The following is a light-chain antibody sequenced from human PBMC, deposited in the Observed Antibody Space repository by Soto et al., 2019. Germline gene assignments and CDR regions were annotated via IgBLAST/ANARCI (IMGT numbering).Light chain of an antibody. CDR1: QSVSGY. CDR2: DAS. V-gene: IGKV3-11*01. J-gene: IGKJ5*01. CDR3: QQRSNWPFT. Sequence: EIVLTQSPATLSLSPGEGATFSCRASQSVSGYLAWYQQKPGQAPRLLIYDASNRATGIPSRFSGSGSGTDFTLTISSLEPEDFAVYYCQQRSNWPFTFGQGTRLEIK.